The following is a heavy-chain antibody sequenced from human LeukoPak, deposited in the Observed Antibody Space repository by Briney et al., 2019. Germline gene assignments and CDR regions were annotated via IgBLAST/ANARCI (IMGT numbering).Heavy chain of an antibody. V-gene: IGHV3-23*01. J-gene: IGHJ4*02. CDR3: AKGVRVQGVPPSHPFDY. CDR1: GFTFSSYA. Sequence: GGSLRLSCAASGFTFSSYAMSWVRQAPGKGLEWVSAISGSGGSTYYADSVKGRFTISKDNSKNTLYLQMNSLRAEDTAVYYCAKGVRVQGVPPSHPFDYWGQGTLVTVSS. CDR2: ISGSGGST. D-gene: IGHD3-10*01.